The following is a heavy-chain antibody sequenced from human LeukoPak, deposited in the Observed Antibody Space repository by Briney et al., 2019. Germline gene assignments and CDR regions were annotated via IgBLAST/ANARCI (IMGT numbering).Heavy chain of an antibody. CDR2: ISAYNGNT. V-gene: IGHV1-18*01. CDR1: GYTFTSYG. D-gene: IGHD3-3*01. Sequence: ASVKVSCKASGYTFTSYGISWVRQAPGQGLVWMVWISAYNGNTNYAQKLQGRVTMTTDTSTSTAYMELRSLRSDDTAVYYCARGGYDFWSADNWFDPWGQGTLVTVSS. J-gene: IGHJ5*02. CDR3: ARGGYDFWSADNWFDP.